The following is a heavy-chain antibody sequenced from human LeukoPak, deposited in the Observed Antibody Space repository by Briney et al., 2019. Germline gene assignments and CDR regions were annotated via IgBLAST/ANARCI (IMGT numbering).Heavy chain of an antibody. CDR3: ARRRRIGAVGTDAFDI. CDR1: GGSISSYY. D-gene: IGHD6-13*01. Sequence: SETLSLTCTVSGGSISSYYWTWIRQPPGKGLEWIGYVYYSESTNYNPSLKSRVTISVDTSKNQLSLKLNSVTAADTAVYYCARRRRIGAVGTDAFDIWGQGTMVTVSS. V-gene: IGHV4-59*08. CDR2: VYYSEST. J-gene: IGHJ3*02.